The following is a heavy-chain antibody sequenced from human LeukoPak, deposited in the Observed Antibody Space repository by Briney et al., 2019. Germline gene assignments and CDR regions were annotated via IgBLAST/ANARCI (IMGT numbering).Heavy chain of an antibody. Sequence: PSETLSLTCAVYGGSFSGYYWSWIRQPPGKGLEWIGEINHSGSTNYNPSLESRVTISVDTSKNQFSLKLSSVTAADTAVYYCASAYGSGSSTYYFDYWGQGTLVTVSS. CDR1: GGSFSGYY. CDR3: ASAYGSGSSTYYFDY. CDR2: INHSGST. V-gene: IGHV4-34*01. J-gene: IGHJ4*02. D-gene: IGHD3-10*01.